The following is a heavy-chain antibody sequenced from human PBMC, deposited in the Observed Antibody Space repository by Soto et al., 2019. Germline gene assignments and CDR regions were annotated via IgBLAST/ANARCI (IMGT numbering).Heavy chain of an antibody. Sequence: SETLSLTCALYGGDFSGYYWSRIRQPPGKGLEKIGEINHSGSTNYNPSLKSRVTISVDTSKNHFSLKLSSVTAADTAVYFCARETARYYDILTGYYGYYGMDVWGQGT. J-gene: IGHJ6*02. CDR1: GGDFSGYY. D-gene: IGHD3-9*01. CDR3: ARETARYYDILTGYYGYYGMDV. V-gene: IGHV4-34*01. CDR2: INHSGST.